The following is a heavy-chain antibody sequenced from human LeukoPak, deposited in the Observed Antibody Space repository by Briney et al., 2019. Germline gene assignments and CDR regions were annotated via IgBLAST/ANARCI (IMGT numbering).Heavy chain of an antibody. D-gene: IGHD3-3*01. CDR3: ARDQTLHRFLEWLGQFDY. CDR1: GFTFSDYY. CDR2: IGSSGTTI. V-gene: IGHV3-11*04. Sequence: GGSLRLSCAASGFTFSDYYMSWIRRAPGKGLEWVSYIGSSGTTIYYADSVKGRFTISRDNAKNSLYLQMNSLRAEDTAVYYCARDQTLHRFLEWLGQFDYWGQGTLVTVSS. J-gene: IGHJ4*02.